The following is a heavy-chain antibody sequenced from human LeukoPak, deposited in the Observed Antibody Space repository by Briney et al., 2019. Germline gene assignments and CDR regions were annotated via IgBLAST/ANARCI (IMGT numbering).Heavy chain of an antibody. CDR2: FSLSSTYT. Sequence: PGGSLRLSCAASGFTFSDYHMSWIRQAPGKGLEWVSYFSLSSTYTNYADSVKGRFTISRDNAKNLLYLQMNSLRAEDTAVYYCARDGWFGELDKDHFDYWGQGTLVTVSS. CDR3: ARDGWFGELDKDHFDY. CDR1: GFTFSDYH. D-gene: IGHD3-10*01. J-gene: IGHJ4*02. V-gene: IGHV3-11*06.